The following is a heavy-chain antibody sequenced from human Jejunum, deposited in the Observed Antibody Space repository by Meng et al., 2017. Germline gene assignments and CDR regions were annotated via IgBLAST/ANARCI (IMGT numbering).Heavy chain of an antibody. J-gene: IGHJ4*02. CDR1: GGSVSISGYQ. D-gene: IGHD7-27*01. CDR3: ARDHWGSLDY. V-gene: IGHV4-61*08. Sequence: QVQLQDPGPGLVGPAETLSLICAVSGGSVSISGYQWGWIRQPPGKGLEWIGYASTNYNPSLKSRVTISVDTSKNQFSLKLTSVTAADTAVYYCARDHWGSLDYWGQGVLVTVSS. CDR2: AST.